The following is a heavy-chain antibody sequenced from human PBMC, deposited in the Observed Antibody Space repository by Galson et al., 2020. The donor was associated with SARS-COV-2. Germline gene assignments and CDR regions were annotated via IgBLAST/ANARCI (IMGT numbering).Heavy chain of an antibody. CDR1: GYTFIGHY. Sequence: ASVKVSCKASGYTFIGHYIHWVRLAPGQRLEWMGRTNPNSCDTDVAQKFQGRVTMTTDTSITTAYMELSRLTSDDTAVYYCTRGRNSSPFYHFDSWGQGTLVTVSS. CDR3: TRGRNSSPFYHFDS. CDR2: TNPNSCDT. V-gene: IGHV1-2*06. J-gene: IGHJ4*02. D-gene: IGHD3-10*01.